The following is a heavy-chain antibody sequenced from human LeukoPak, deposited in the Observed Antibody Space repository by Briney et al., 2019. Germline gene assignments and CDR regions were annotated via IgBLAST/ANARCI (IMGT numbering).Heavy chain of an antibody. D-gene: IGHD1-1*01. CDR2: IGTASDT. J-gene: IGHJ6*03. V-gene: IGHV3-13*01. CDR3: ARGPPRGKYYYMDV. CDR1: GFTFSSFD. Sequence: PGGCLRLSCAASGFTFSSFDMRWVRQPTGQGLEWVSTIGTASDTYYPGSVEGRFTLSRDNAKNSLYLQMNSLTAGDTAVYYCARGPPRGKYYYMDVWGQGTTVTVSS.